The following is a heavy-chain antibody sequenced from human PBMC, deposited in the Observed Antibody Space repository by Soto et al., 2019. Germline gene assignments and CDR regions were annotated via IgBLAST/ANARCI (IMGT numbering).Heavy chain of an antibody. V-gene: IGHV3-13*01. J-gene: IGHJ6*02. CDR2: IGTGGDT. D-gene: IGHD3-10*01. CDR1: GFSFSSYD. CDR3: ARDLTGSGSFYKDFGMDV. Sequence: GGSLRLSCAASGFSFSSYDMHWVRQATGKGLEWVSGIGTGGDTHYPGSVKGRFTISRENAKNSLYLQMNSLRAEDTAVYYCARDLTGSGSFYKDFGMDVWGQGTTVTVSS.